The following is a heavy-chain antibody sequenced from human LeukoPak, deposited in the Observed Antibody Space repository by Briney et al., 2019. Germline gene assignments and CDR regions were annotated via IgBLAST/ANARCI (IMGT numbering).Heavy chain of an antibody. CDR3: ARNRIVGASNWFDP. V-gene: IGHV3-30-3*01. D-gene: IGHD1-26*01. CDR1: GFTFSSYA. Sequence: GGSLRLSCAASGFTFSSYAVHWVRQAPGKGLEWVAVISYDGSNKYYADSVKGRFTISRDNSKNTLYLQMNSLRAEDTAVYYCARNRIVGASNWFDPWGQGTLVTVSS. CDR2: ISYDGSNK. J-gene: IGHJ5*02.